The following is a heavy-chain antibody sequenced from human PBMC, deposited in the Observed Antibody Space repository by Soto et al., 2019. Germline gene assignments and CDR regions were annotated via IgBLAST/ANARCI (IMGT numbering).Heavy chain of an antibody. V-gene: IGHV4-31*03. CDR1: GGSISSGGYY. CDR2: IYYSGST. D-gene: IGHD5-18*01. CDR3: ARAYGYSYGYEIN. Sequence: PSETLSLTCTVSGGSISSGGYYWSWIRQHPGKGLEWIGYIYYSGSTYYNPSLKSRVTISVDTSKNQFSLKLTSVTAADTAVYYCARAYGYSYGYEINWGQGTLVTVSA. J-gene: IGHJ4*02.